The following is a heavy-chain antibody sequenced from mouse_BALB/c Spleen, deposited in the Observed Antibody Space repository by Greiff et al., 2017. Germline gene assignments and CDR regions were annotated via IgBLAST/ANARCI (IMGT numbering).Heavy chain of an antibody. CDR2: INSNGGST. D-gene: IGHD1-1*01. J-gene: IGHJ4*01. Sequence: EVQGVESGGGLVQPGGSLKLSCAASGFTFSSYGMSWVRQTPDKRLELVATINSNGGSTYYPDSVKGRFTISRDNAKNTLYLQMSSLKSEDTAMYYCARESVITTDAMDYWGQGTSVTVSS. CDR1: GFTFSSYG. V-gene: IGHV5-6-3*01. CDR3: ARESVITTDAMDY.